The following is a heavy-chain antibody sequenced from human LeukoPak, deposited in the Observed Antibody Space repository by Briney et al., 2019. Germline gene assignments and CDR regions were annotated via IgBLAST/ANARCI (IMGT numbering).Heavy chain of an antibody. CDR2: ILYDGGNK. CDR3: ARERDGTFDY. Sequence: GRSLRLSCAASGFTFSRYGMHWVRQAPGKGLEWVAVILYDGGNKYYADSVKGRFTISRHNSKNTLYLQMNSLRAEDTAVYYCARERDGTFDYWGQGTLVTVSS. J-gene: IGHJ4*02. CDR1: GFTFSRYG. V-gene: IGHV3-30*03. D-gene: IGHD5-24*01.